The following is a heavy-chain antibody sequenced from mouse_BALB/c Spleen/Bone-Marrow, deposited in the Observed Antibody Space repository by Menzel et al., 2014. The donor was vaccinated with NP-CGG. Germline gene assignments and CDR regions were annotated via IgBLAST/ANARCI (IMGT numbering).Heavy chain of an antibody. J-gene: IGHJ3*01. CDR2: IYPGSGSI. CDR3: ARGKYVGL. V-gene: IGHV1-81*01. CDR1: GYTFTDYV. Sequence: QVQLQQSGPELVKPGASVKMSCKASGYTFTDYVISWMKQRTGQGLEWIGEIYPGSGSIYYNEKFKGKATLTADKFSNPAYMQLRSLASEDSAVYFCARGKYVGLWGQGTLVTVSS. D-gene: IGHD2-10*02.